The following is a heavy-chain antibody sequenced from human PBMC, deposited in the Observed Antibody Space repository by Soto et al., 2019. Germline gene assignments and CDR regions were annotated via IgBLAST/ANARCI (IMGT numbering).Heavy chain of an antibody. V-gene: IGHV1-2*04. D-gene: IGHD2-2*01. Sequence: ASVKVSCKASGYTFTGYYMHWVRQAPGQGLEWMGWINPNSGGTNYAQKFQGWVTMTRDTSISTAYMELSRLRSDDTAVYYCARGRDVVVVVPAALDNWFDPWGQGTLVTVSS. CDR3: ARGRDVVVVVPAALDNWFDP. CDR1: GYTFTGYY. CDR2: INPNSGGT. J-gene: IGHJ5*02.